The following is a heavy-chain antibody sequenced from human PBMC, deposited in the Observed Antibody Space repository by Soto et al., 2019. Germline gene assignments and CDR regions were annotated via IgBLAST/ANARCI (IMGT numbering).Heavy chain of an antibody. V-gene: IGHV3-74*01. J-gene: IGHJ4*02. CDR3: ARGVTSTTYWGLFYN. CDR2: LNPNGTFT. Sequence: EVQLVESGGGLVQPGGSLRLSCAGSGFTFSGYWMHWVRQAPGKGPVWVSRLNPNGTFTTNADSGKGRFTISRDNAKNTVYLQMNSLRADDTAVYYCARGVTSTTYWGLFYNWGQGTLVTVSS. D-gene: IGHD4-17*01. CDR1: GFTFSGYW.